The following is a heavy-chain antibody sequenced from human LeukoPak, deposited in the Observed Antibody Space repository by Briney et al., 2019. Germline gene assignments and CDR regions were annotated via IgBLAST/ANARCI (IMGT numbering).Heavy chain of an antibody. CDR1: GGSISSYY. D-gene: IGHD2-8*01. J-gene: IGHJ4*02. CDR3: ARRYCTNGACYIDY. CDR2: MYHSGTT. V-gene: IGHV4-59*08. Sequence: SETLSLTCTVSGGSISSYYWSWIRQPPGKGLEWIGSMYHSGTTYYNPSLKSRVTISVDMSNNQFSLKLSSVTAADTAVYYCARRYCTNGACYIDYWGQGTLVTVSS.